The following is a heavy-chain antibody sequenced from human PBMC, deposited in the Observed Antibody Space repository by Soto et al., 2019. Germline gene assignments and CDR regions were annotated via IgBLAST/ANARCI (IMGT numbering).Heavy chain of an antibody. D-gene: IGHD3-22*01. CDR2: INPNSGGT. CDR3: ARGYYDSSAPSAFDI. V-gene: IGHV1-2*04. Sequence: QVQLVQSGAEVKKPGASVKVSCKASGYTFTGYYMHWVRQAPGQGLEWMGWINPNSGGTNYAQKSQGWVTMTRDTSISTAYMELSRLRSDDTAVYYCARGYYDSSAPSAFDIWGQGTMVTVSS. CDR1: GYTFTGYY. J-gene: IGHJ3*02.